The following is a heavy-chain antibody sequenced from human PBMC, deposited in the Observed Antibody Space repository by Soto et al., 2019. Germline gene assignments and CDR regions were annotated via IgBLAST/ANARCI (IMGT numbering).Heavy chain of an antibody. CDR1: VYSVSSNTAA. J-gene: IGHJ3*01. D-gene: IGHD6-19*01. V-gene: IGHV6-1*01. CDR3: ARGVDGSGFEL. CDR2: TYYRSNWRH. Sequence: SQTLSLTCAISVYSVSSNTAAWNWIRSSPSRGLEWLGRTYYRSNWRHDYAVSVRSRITVNPDTSKNHFSLQLNSVTPDDTAVYYCARGVDGSGFELWVHGTMVXV.